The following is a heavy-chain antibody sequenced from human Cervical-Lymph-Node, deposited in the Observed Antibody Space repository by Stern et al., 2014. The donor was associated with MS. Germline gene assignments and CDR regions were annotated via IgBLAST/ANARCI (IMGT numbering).Heavy chain of an antibody. Sequence: VQLVESGAEVRKPGASVRVSCKVSGYSLSDLSMHWVRQAPGKGLEWLGGFDPEEGETVYAQRFQGRVTMTEDTSTDTAYMELNSLRSDDTSVYHCATASRYDALDLWGQGTVVTVSS. CDR2: FDPEEGET. V-gene: IGHV1-24*01. CDR3: ATASRYDALDL. J-gene: IGHJ3*01. CDR1: GYSLSDLS.